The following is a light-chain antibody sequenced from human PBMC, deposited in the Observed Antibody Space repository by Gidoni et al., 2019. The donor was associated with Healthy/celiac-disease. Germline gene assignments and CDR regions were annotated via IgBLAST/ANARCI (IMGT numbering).Light chain of an antibody. CDR1: HSISSS. CDR2: AAS. V-gene: IGKV1-39*01. J-gene: IGKJ3*01. CDR3: QQSDSTPLT. Sequence: DIHITQSPSSLSASVGDRVTIPCRSSHSISSSLNWYQQQPGKAPKLLIYAASSLQSRVPSRFSSSGAGTDYTLTSSSLQPEDFATYCWQQSDSTPLTFGAXTKVDIK.